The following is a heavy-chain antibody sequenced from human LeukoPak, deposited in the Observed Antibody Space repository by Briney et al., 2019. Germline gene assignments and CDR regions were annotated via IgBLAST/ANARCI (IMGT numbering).Heavy chain of an antibody. CDR3: ARRGYTYGWGWFDP. V-gene: IGHV4-34*01. Sequence: PSETLSLTCAVYGGSFSGYYWSWIRQPPGKGLEWLGEINHSGSTNYNPSLKSRVTISVDTSKNQFSLKVNSVTAADTAVYYCARRGYTYGWGWFDPWGQGTLVTVSS. CDR1: GGSFSGYY. J-gene: IGHJ5*02. D-gene: IGHD5-18*01. CDR2: INHSGST.